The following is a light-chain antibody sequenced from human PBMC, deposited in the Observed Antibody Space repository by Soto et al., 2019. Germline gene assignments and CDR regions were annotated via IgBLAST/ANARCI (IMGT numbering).Light chain of an antibody. J-gene: IGKJ1*01. CDR1: QSVSSN. Sequence: EIVMTHSAATLPVSPQERATLSYRASQSVSSNLAWYQQKPGQAPRLLIYGASTMASGIPARFSGSGSGTEFTLTISSLQSEDFAVYYCQQYNSCPETFGQGTKVDIK. CDR2: GAS. CDR3: QQYNSCPET. V-gene: IGKV3-15*01.